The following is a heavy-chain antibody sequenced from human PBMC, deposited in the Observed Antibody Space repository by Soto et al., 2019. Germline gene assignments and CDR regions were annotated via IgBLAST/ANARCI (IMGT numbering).Heavy chain of an antibody. CDR1: GFSFSSYA. D-gene: IGHD6-19*01. V-gene: IGHV3-23*01. CDR3: SGGRSGWDFGY. Sequence: EVQLLESGGGLVQPGGSLRLSCAASGFSFSSYAMNWVRQAPGKGLEWVSVISGSGDSTYYADSVKGRFTISRDNSKNTLDLQMVSLRAGDTGVYYWSGGRSGWDFGYWGQGTLVIVSS. J-gene: IGHJ4*02. CDR2: ISGSGDST.